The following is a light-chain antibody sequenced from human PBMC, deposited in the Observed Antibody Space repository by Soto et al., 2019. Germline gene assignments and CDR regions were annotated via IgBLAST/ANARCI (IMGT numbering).Light chain of an antibody. CDR3: QQATSFPRT. V-gene: IGKV1-12*01. CDR2: AAS. Sequence: IQMTHSPSSVFASLVLSSTNFRXASQGITSWLAWYQQKPGKAPKLLIYAASTLQGGVPSRFSGSGSGTEFTLTISSLQPEDFATYYCQQATSFPRTFGQGTKVDIK. J-gene: IGKJ1*01. CDR1: QGITSW.